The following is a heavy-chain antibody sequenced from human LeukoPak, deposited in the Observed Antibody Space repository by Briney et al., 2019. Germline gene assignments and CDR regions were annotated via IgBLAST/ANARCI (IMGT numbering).Heavy chain of an antibody. CDR1: GGSFSGYY. Sequence: SETLSLTCAVYGGSFSGYYWSWIRQPPGKVLEWIGEINHSGSTNYNPSLKSRVTISVDTSKNQFSLKLSSVTAADTAVYYCARDDYGDWFDPWGQGTLVTVSS. J-gene: IGHJ5*02. V-gene: IGHV4-34*01. CDR2: INHSGST. D-gene: IGHD4-17*01. CDR3: ARDDYGDWFDP.